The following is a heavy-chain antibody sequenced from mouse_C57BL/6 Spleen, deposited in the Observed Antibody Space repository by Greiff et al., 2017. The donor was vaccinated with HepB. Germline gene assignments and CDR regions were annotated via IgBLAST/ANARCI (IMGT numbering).Heavy chain of an antibody. CDR3: ARRGGSGYVLYYYAMDY. CDR2: IDPSDSYT. D-gene: IGHD3-2*02. V-gene: IGHV1-59*01. Sequence: VQLQQPGAELVRPGTSVKLSCKASGYTFTSYWMHWVKQRPGQGLEWIGVIDPSDSYTNYNQKFKGKATLTVDTSSSTAYMQLSSLTSEDSAVYYCARRGGSGYVLYYYAMDYWGQGTSVTVSS. CDR1: GYTFTSYW. J-gene: IGHJ4*01.